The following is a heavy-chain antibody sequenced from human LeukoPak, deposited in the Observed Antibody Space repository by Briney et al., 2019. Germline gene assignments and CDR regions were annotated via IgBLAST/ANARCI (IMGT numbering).Heavy chain of an antibody. Sequence: SETLSLTCAVYGGSFSGYYWSWIRQPPGKGLEWIGEINHSGSTNYNPSLKSRVTTSVGTSKNQFSLKLSSVTAADTAVYYCARGLYCSGGSCYFGYWGQGTLVTVSS. D-gene: IGHD2-15*01. CDR1: GGSFSGYY. CDR3: ARGLYCSGGSCYFGY. J-gene: IGHJ4*02. V-gene: IGHV4-34*01. CDR2: INHSGST.